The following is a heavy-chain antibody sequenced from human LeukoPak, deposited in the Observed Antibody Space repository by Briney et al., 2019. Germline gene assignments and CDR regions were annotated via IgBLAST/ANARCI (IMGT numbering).Heavy chain of an antibody. CDR1: GFTFSSYS. CDR3: ADRGYGYGFQH. CDR2: ISSSSSTI. J-gene: IGHJ1*01. Sequence: GGSLRLSCAASGFTFSSYSMTWVRQAPGKGLEWVSYISSSSSTIYYADSVKGRLTISRDNAKNSLYLQMNSLRAEDTAVYYCADRGYGYGFQHWGQGTLVTVSS. D-gene: IGHD5-18*01. V-gene: IGHV3-48*01.